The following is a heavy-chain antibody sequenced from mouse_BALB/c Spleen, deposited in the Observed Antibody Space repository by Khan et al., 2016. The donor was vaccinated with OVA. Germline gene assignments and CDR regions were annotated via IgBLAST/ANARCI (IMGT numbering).Heavy chain of an antibody. CDR1: GYTFTDYS. CDR2: INTETGEP. J-gene: IGHJ3*01. V-gene: IGHV9-2-1*01. CDR3: ALYYGYVGGFAY. Sequence: QIQLVQSGPELKKPGETVKISCKASGYTFTDYSMHWVKQAPGKGLKWMGWINTETGEPTYADDFKGRFAFSLETSASTAYLQINNLKNEDTATYFCALYYGYVGGFAYWGQGTLVTVSA. D-gene: IGHD2-2*01.